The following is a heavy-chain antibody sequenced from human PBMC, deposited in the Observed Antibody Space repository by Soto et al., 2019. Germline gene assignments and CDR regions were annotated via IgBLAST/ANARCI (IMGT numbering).Heavy chain of an antibody. Sequence: GGSLRLSCAASGFTFSSYGMHWVRQAPGKGLEWVAVISYDGSNKYYADSVKGRFTISRDNSKNTLYLQMNSLRAEDTAVYYCAKDDGSTWSMFYSYYGVDVWGQGTTVTVSS. CDR2: ISYDGSNK. CDR1: GFTFSSYG. D-gene: IGHD6-13*01. V-gene: IGHV3-30*18. J-gene: IGHJ6*02. CDR3: AKDDGSTWSMFYSYYGVDV.